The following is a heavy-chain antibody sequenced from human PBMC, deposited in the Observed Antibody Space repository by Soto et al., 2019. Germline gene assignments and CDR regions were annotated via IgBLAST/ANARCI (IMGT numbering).Heavy chain of an antibody. D-gene: IGHD3-22*01. CDR3: ARFYYDSSGYLPSPYYYYYGMDV. J-gene: IGHJ6*02. CDR1: GGTFSSYT. V-gene: IGHV1-69*02. Sequence: SVKVSCKASGGTFSSYTISWVRQAPGQGLEWMGRIIPILGIANYAQKFQGRVTITADKSTSTAYMELSSLRSEDTAVYYCARFYYDSSGYLPSPYYYYYGMDVWGQGTTVTVSS. CDR2: IIPILGIA.